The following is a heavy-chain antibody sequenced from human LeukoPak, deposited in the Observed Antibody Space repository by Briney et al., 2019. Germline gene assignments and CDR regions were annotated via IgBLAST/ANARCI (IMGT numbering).Heavy chain of an antibody. D-gene: IGHD3-16*02. CDR3: ARAPSIRVITNFDY. CDR2: MNPNSGNT. V-gene: IGHV1-8*02. CDR1: GYTFTSYG. J-gene: IGHJ4*02. Sequence: ASVKVSCKASGYTFTSYGISWVRQAPGQGLEWMGWMNPNSGNTGYAQKFQGRVTMTRDTSISTAYMELSRLRSDDTAVYYCARAPSIRVITNFDYWGQGTLVTVSS.